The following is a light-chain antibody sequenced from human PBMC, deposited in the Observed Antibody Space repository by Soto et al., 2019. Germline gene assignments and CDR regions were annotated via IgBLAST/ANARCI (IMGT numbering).Light chain of an antibody. J-gene: IGLJ2*01. Sequence: QSALTQPASVSGSPGQSITISCTGTSSDVGGFNYVSWFQQHPGTAPKLMIYDVSYRPSGVSNRFSGSKSGNTASLTISGLQAEDEADYYCSSYTSSSSQVFGGGTQLTVL. CDR3: SSYTSSSSQV. CDR1: SSDVGGFNY. V-gene: IGLV2-14*01. CDR2: DVS.